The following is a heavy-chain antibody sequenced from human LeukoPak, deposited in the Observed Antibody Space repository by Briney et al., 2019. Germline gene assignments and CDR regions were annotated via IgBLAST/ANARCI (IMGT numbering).Heavy chain of an antibody. CDR1: GCTFTGYY. V-gene: IGHV1-2*02. J-gene: IGHJ4*02. CDR3: AREFPRSSGFDY. CDR2: IYPNSGGT. D-gene: IGHD5-12*01. Sequence: GASVKVSCKASGCTFTGYYMHWVRQAPGQGLEWMGWIYPNSGGTGYAQHFQGRVTMTWDTSITTAYMELNRLTSDDTAVYYCAREFPRSSGFDYWGQGSLVTVSS.